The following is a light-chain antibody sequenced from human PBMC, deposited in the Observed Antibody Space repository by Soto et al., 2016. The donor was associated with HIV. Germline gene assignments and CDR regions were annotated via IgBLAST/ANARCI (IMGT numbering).Light chain of an antibody. CDR1: KLGDKY. CDR3: QAWDSSTDNV. Sequence: SYELTQPPSVSVSPGQTASITCSGDKLGDKYACWYQQKPGQSPVLVIYQDSKRPSGIPERFSGSNSGNTATLTISGTQAMDEADYYCQAWDSSTDNVFGTGTKVTV. V-gene: IGLV3-1*01. J-gene: IGLJ1*01. CDR2: QDS.